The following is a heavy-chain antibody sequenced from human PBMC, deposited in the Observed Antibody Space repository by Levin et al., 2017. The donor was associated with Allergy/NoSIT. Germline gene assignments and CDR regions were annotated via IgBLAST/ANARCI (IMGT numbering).Heavy chain of an antibody. CDR1: GYTFTGYY. V-gene: IGHV1-2*02. CDR2: INPNSGGT. D-gene: IGHD4-17*01. J-gene: IGHJ6*02. Sequence: ASVKVSCKASGYTFTGYYMHWVRQAPGQGLEWMGWINPNSGGTNYAQKFQGRVTMTRDTSISTAYMELSRLRSDDTAVYYCARDVDYGDLAGGMDVWGQGTTVTVSS. CDR3: ARDVDYGDLAGGMDV.